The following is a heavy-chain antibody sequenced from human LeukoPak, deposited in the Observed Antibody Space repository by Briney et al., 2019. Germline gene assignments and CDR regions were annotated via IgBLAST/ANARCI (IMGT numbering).Heavy chain of an antibody. V-gene: IGHV1-69*13. CDR2: IIPIFGTA. CDR1: GGTFSSYA. Sequence: SVKLSCKASGGTFSSYAISWVRQAPGQGLEWMGGIIPIFGTANYAQKFQGRVTITADESTSTAYMELSSLRSEDTAVYYCARVQYQLLLSYYYYYGMDVWGQGTTVAVSS. CDR3: ARVQYQLLLSYYYYYGMDV. J-gene: IGHJ6*02. D-gene: IGHD2-2*01.